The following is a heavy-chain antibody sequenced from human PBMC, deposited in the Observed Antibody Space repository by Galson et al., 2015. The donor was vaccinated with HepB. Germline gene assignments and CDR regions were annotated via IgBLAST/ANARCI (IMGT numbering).Heavy chain of an antibody. J-gene: IGHJ3*02. CDR2: IIPIFGTA. CDR3: ARENSNYLAFDI. Sequence: SVKVSCKASGGTFSSYAISWVRQAPGQGLEWMGGIIPIFGTANYAQKFQGRVTITADESTSTAYMELSSLRSEDTAVYYCARENSNYLAFDIWGQGTMVTVSS. D-gene: IGHD4-11*01. V-gene: IGHV1-69*13. CDR1: GGTFSSYA.